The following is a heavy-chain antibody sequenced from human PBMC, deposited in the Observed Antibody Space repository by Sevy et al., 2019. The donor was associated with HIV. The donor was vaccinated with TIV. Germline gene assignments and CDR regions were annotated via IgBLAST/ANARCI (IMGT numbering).Heavy chain of an antibody. CDR1: GYTFTGYY. Sequence: ASVKVSCKASGYTFTGYYMHWVRQAPGQGLEWMGWLNPNSGGTNYAQKFQGRVTMTRDTSISTAYMELSRLRSDDTAVYYGARGFYYYDSSGYYWPWGQGTLVTVSS. J-gene: IGHJ5*02. V-gene: IGHV1-2*02. CDR2: LNPNSGGT. CDR3: ARGFYYYDSSGYYWP. D-gene: IGHD3-22*01.